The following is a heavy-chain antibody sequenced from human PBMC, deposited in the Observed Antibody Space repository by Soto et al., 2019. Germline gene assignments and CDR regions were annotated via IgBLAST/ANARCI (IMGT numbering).Heavy chain of an antibody. V-gene: IGHV4-31*03. Sequence: SETLSLTCTVSGGSISSGGYYWSWIRQHPGKGLEWIGYIYYSGSTYYNPSLKSRVTISVDASKNQFSLKLSSVTAADTAVYYCARVSPNSSGWTVSFDYWGQGTLVTVSS. CDR3: ARVSPNSSGWTVSFDY. CDR1: GGSISSGGYY. CDR2: IYYSGST. D-gene: IGHD6-19*01. J-gene: IGHJ4*02.